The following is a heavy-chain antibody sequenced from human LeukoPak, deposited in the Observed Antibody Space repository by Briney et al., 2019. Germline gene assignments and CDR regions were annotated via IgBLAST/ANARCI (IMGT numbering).Heavy chain of an antibody. CDR3: AKYNPASRMYYYYYGMDV. Sequence: GGSLRLSCAASGFTFSSYAMSWVRQAPGKGLEWVSAISGSGGSTYYADSVKGRFTISRDNSKNTLYLQMNSLRAEDTAVYYCAKYNPASRMYYYYYGMDVWGQGTTVTVSS. CDR1: GFTFSSYA. CDR2: ISGSGGST. V-gene: IGHV3-23*01. D-gene: IGHD1-1*01. J-gene: IGHJ6*02.